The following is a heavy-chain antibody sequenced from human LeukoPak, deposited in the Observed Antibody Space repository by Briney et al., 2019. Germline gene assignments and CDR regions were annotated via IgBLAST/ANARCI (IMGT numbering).Heavy chain of an antibody. CDR1: GFTFSIYG. Sequence: GGSLRLSCAASGFTFSIYGMHWVRQAPGKGLEWVAFIRYDGSNKYYADSVKGRFTISRDNSKNTLYLQMNSLRAEGTSVYYCAKDIMTAVTTRGFDYWGQGTLVTVSS. D-gene: IGHD4-17*01. CDR2: IRYDGSNK. J-gene: IGHJ4*02. CDR3: AKDIMTAVTTRGFDY. V-gene: IGHV3-30*02.